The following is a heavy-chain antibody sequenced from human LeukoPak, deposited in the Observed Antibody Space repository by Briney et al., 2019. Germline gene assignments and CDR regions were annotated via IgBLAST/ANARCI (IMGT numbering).Heavy chain of an antibody. J-gene: IGHJ4*02. CDR2: VYYSGST. CDR1: GGSVSGYY. CDR3: ARIHRYCSGGACYVLDN. V-gene: IGHV4-59*02. Sequence: SETLSLTCVVSGGSVSGYYWGWIRQPPGRGLGWIGYVYYSGSTNYNPSFKSRITISVDTSRNQFSLQLSSVTAADTAVYYCARIHRYCSGGACYVLDNWGQGTLVAVSS. D-gene: IGHD2-15*01.